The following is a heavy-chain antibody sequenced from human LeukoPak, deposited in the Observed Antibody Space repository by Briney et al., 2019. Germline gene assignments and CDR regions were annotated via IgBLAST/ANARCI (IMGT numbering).Heavy chain of an antibody. CDR1: GFTFSSYW. CDR2: IKQDGSEK. D-gene: IGHD6-13*01. J-gene: IGHJ6*03. Sequence: PGGSLRLSCAASGFTFSSYWMSWVRQAPGKGLEWVANIKQDGSEKYYVDSVKGRFTISRDNAKNSLYLQMNSLRAEDTAVYYCARGEYSSSWDGIYYMDVWGKGTTVTVSS. CDR3: ARGEYSSSWDGIYYMDV. V-gene: IGHV3-7*01.